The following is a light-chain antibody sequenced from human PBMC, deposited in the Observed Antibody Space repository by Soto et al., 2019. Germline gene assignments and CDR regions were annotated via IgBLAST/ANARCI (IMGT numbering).Light chain of an antibody. Sequence: QSVLTQPASVSESPGQSITISCTGTSSDVGGYNYVSWYQQHPGKAPKLLIYEVISRPSGVSARFSGSKSGNTASLTISGLQAEDEADYYCTSYTTSRTLVFGTRTKVTAL. CDR1: SSDVGGYNY. CDR3: TSYTTSRTLV. V-gene: IGLV2-14*01. J-gene: IGLJ1*01. CDR2: EVI.